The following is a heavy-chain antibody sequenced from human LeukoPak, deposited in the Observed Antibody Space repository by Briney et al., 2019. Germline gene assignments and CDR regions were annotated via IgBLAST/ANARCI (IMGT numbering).Heavy chain of an antibody. J-gene: IGHJ6*02. CDR2: INPNSGGT. V-gene: IGHV1-2*06. D-gene: IGHD2-2*01. CDR1: GYTFTGYY. Sequence: ASVKVSCKASGYTFTGYYLQWVRQAPGQGLEWMGRINPNSGGTEYAQRFQGRVTMTRDKSISTAYMELSSLRSDDTAIYYCARDHCSANSCYEDYYNGVDVWGQGTTVTVSS. CDR3: ARDHCSANSCYEDYYNGVDV.